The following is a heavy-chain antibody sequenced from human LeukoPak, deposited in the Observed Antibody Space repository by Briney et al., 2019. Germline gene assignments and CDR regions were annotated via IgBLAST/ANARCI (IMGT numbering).Heavy chain of an antibody. V-gene: IGHV1-69-2*01. D-gene: IGHD3-9*01. CDR1: GYTFTDYY. CDR2: VDPEDGET. Sequence: ASVKVSCKVSGYTFTDYYMHWVQQAPGKGLEWMGLVDPEDGETIYAEKFQGRVTITADTSTDTACMELSSLRSEDTAVYYCATGVQTYYDILTGMIPVWFDPWGQGTLVTVSS. CDR3: ATGVQTYYDILTGMIPVWFDP. J-gene: IGHJ5*02.